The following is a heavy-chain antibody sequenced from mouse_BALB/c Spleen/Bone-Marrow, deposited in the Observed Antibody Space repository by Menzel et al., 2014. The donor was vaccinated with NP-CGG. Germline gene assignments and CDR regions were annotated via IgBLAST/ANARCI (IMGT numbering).Heavy chain of an antibody. V-gene: IGHV1-80*01. CDR2: IYPGDGDT. CDR1: GYVFSTYW. CDR3: ARGGISVDY. J-gene: IGHJ2*01. Sequence: VQLQQSGAELVRPGSSVKISCESSGYVFSTYWINWVKQRPGQGLEWIGQIYPGDGDTDYNGKFKDKATLTADKSSNTVYMQLSSLTSEDSAVYFCARGGISVDYWGQGTTLTVSS.